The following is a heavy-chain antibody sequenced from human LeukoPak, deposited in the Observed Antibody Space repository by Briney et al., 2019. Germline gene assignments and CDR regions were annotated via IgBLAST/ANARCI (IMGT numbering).Heavy chain of an antibody. J-gene: IGHJ4*02. CDR1: GFTFTNNF. CDR2: ISGSGGST. V-gene: IGHV3-23*01. CDR3: IGDRPDY. D-gene: IGHD4-17*01. Sequence: GGSLRLSCAASGFTFTNNFMSWVRQAPGKGLEWVSAISGSGGSTYYADSVQGRFTISRDNSKNTGYLQMNSLRVEDTAVYYCIGDRPDYWGQGTLVTVSS.